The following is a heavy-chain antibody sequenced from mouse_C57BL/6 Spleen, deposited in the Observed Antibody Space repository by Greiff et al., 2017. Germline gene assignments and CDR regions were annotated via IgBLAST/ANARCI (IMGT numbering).Heavy chain of an antibody. CDR3: ARPGRDYDWFAY. D-gene: IGHD2-4*01. CDR2: ISSGSSTI. V-gene: IGHV5-17*01. J-gene: IGHJ3*01. CDR1: GFTFSDYG. Sequence: DVKLVESGGGLVKPGGSLKLSCAASGFTFSDYGMHWVRQAPETGLEWVAYISSGSSTIYYADTVKGRFTISRDNAKNTLFLQMSSLRSEDTAIYYCARPGRDYDWFAYWGQGTLVTVSA.